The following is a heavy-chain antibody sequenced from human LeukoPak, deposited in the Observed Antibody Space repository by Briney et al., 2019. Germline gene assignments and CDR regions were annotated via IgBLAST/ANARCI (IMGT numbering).Heavy chain of an antibody. V-gene: IGHV4-34*01. CDR2: INHSGST. CDR1: GGSFSGYY. D-gene: IGHD3-22*01. J-gene: IGHJ4*02. Sequence: SETLPLTCAVYGGSFSGYYWSWIRQPPGKGLEWIGEINHSGSTNYNPSLKSRVTISVDTSKNQFSLKLSSVTAADTAVYYCARGRSYYDSHLDYWGQGTLVTVSS. CDR3: ARGRSYYDSHLDY.